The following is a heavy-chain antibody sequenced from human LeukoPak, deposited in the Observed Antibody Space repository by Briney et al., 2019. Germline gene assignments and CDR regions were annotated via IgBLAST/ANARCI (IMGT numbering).Heavy chain of an antibody. Sequence: GGSLRLXCAASGFTFSSYAMSWVRQAPGKGLEWVSAISDSGGSTYYADSVKGRFTISRDNSKNTVYLQMNSLRAEDTAVYYCAKDRRGCSSTSCYYRFDYWGQGTLVTVSS. CDR2: ISDSGGST. J-gene: IGHJ4*02. CDR1: GFTFSSYA. CDR3: AKDRRGCSSTSCYYRFDY. D-gene: IGHD2-2*01. V-gene: IGHV3-23*01.